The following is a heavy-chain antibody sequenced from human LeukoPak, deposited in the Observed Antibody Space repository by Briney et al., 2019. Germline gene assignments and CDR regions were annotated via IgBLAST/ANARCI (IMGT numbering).Heavy chain of an antibody. D-gene: IGHD4-23*01. J-gene: IGHJ4*02. CDR3: AKDPRYGGNSGY. CDR2: ISGSGGST. V-gene: IGHV3-23*01. Sequence: GSLRLSCAASGFTFSSYAMSWVCQAPGKGLEWVSAISGSGGSTYYADSVKGRFTISRDNSKNTLYLQMNSLRAEDTAVYYCAKDPRYGGNSGYWGQGTLVTVSS. CDR1: GFTFSSYA.